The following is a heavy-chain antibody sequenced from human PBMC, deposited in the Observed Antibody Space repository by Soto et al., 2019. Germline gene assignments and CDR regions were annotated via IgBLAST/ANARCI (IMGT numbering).Heavy chain of an antibody. V-gene: IGHV1-69*06. J-gene: IGHJ6*02. D-gene: IGHD3-10*01. CDR3: ARDGITRVRGVAYYYYGMDV. CDR1: GGTFTSYA. Sequence: SVKVSCKASGGTFTSYAISWVRQAPGQGLEWMGGIIPIFGTANYAQKFQGRVTITADKSTSTAYMELSSLRSEDTAVYYCARDGITRVRGVAYYYYGMDVWGQGTTVTVSS. CDR2: IIPIFGTA.